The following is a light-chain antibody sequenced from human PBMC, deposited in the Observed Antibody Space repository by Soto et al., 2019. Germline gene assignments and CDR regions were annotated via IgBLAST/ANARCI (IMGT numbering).Light chain of an antibody. Sequence: EIVLTQSPGTLSLSPGERATLSCRAIQSVSSSYLAWYQQKPGQAPRLLIYDASNRATGIPARFSGSGSGRDFTLTISSLGPEDFAVYYCQQRSNWPPFTFGQGTRLEIK. CDR3: QQRSNWPPFT. CDR1: QSVSSSY. J-gene: IGKJ5*01. V-gene: IGKV3-11*02. CDR2: DAS.